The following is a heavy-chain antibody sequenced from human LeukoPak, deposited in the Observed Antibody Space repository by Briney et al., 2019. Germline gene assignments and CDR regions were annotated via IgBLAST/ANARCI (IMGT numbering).Heavy chain of an antibody. CDR2: IKQDGSEK. D-gene: IGHD3-10*01. CDR3: AAGREWSYYGSGSYYYDAFDI. V-gene: IGHV3-7*01. J-gene: IGHJ3*02. CDR1: GFTFSSYW. Sequence: TGGSLRLSCAASGFTFSSYWMSWVRQAPGKGLEWVANIKQDGSEKYYVDSVKGRFTISRDNAKNSLYLQMNSLRAEDTAVYYCAAGREWSYYGSGSYYYDAFDIWGQGTMVTVSS.